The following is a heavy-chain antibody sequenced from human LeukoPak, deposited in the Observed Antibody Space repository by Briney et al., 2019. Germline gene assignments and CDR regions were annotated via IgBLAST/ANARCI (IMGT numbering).Heavy chain of an antibody. J-gene: IGHJ4*02. CDR2: IYYSGNT. D-gene: IGHD3-3*01. CDR3: ARINWNYFDY. Sequence: SETLPLTCTVFGGSISSYYWSWVRQPPGKGLEWIGYIYYSGNTNYNPSLKSRLTMSADRSRNQFSLNLNSVTAADTAVYYCARINWNYFDYWGQGILVTVAS. V-gene: IGHV4-59*08. CDR1: GGSISSYY.